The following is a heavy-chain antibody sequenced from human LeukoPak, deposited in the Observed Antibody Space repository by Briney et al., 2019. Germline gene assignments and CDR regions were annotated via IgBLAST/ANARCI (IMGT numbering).Heavy chain of an antibody. Sequence: PGGSLRLSCAASGFTFSSYWMSWVRQAPGKGLEWVANIKQDGSEKYYVDSVKGQFTISRDNAKNSLYLQMNSLRAEDTAVYYCARVLGELNYYYYGMDVWGQGTTVTVSS. D-gene: IGHD3-10*01. CDR3: ARVLGELNYYYYGMDV. J-gene: IGHJ6*02. CDR1: GFTFSSYW. CDR2: IKQDGSEK. V-gene: IGHV3-7*01.